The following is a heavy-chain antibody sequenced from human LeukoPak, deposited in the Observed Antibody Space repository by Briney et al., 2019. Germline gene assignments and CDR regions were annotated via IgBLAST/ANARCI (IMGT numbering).Heavy chain of an antibody. D-gene: IGHD4-17*01. CDR1: GFTFRSSA. J-gene: IGHJ4*02. V-gene: IGHV3-30-3*01. Sequence: GGSLRLSCAASGFTFRSSAIHWVRQAPGKGLGWVGLISYDGSNKYYADSVKGRFTISRDNSKNTLYLQMNSLRAEDTAVYYCARATADYGDYRFRWIFNYWGQGTLVTVSS. CDR2: ISYDGSNK. CDR3: ARATADYGDYRFRWIFNY.